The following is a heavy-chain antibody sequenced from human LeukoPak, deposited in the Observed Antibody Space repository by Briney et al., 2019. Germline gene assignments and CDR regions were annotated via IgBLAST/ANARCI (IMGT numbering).Heavy chain of an antibody. CDR2: FYYSGSS. CDR1: GGSISDYY. V-gene: IGHV4-59*01. Sequence: SETLSLTCTVSGGSISDYYWSWIRQPPGKGLEWIGYFYYSGSSNYSPSLESRVTISVDTSKNQFSLKLSSVTAADTAVYYCAKLGIAVAGTRYLQQWGPGTLVTVSS. CDR3: AKLGIAVAGTRYLQQ. J-gene: IGHJ1*01. D-gene: IGHD6-19*01.